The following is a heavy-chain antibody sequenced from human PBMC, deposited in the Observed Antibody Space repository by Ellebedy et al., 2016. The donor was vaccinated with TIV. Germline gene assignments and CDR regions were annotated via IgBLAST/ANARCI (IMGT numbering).Heavy chain of an antibody. Sequence: PGGSLRLSCAASGFTFSTSVMHWGRQAPGQGLEWVALIPHDGGNKQYADSVEGRFTISRDDSKDTLYLQMNSLRVEDTAVYYCAREEGSSGFAGWFDPWGQGTLVIVSS. CDR1: GFTFSTSV. V-gene: IGHV3-30-3*01. J-gene: IGHJ5*02. D-gene: IGHD3-22*01. CDR2: IPHDGGNK. CDR3: AREEGSSGFAGWFDP.